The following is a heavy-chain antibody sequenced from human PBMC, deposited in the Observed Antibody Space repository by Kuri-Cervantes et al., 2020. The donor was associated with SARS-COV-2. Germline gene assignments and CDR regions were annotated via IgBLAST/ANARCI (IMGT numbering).Heavy chain of an antibody. J-gene: IGHJ4*02. CDR2: INSDGSST. CDR1: GFTFSSYW. D-gene: IGHD6-13*01. CDR3: ARWQRGSSWYSVFDY. Sequence: GESLKISCAASGFTFSSYWMHWVRQAPGKGLVWVSRINSDGSSTSYADSVKGRFTISRDNAKNTLYLQMNSLRAEDTAVYYCARWQRGSSWYSVFDYWGQGILVTVSS. V-gene: IGHV3-74*01.